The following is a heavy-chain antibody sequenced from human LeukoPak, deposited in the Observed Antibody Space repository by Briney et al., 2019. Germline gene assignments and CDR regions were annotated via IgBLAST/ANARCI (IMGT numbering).Heavy chain of an antibody. CDR3: ARDEHKYFSETSGRFDY. CDR1: GFTFSNYW. CDR2: IKHDGSEK. J-gene: IGHJ4*02. Sequence: PGGSLRLSCAASGFTFSNYWMGWVRQAPGKGLEWVANIKHDGSEKYYVGSVRGRFTISRDNAKNSLSLLMNSLRDEDTAVYYCARDEHKYFSETSGRFDYWGQGTLDIVSS. V-gene: IGHV3-7*04. D-gene: IGHD3-22*01.